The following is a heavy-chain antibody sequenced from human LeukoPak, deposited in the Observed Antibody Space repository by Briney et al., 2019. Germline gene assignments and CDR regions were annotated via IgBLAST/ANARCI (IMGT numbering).Heavy chain of an antibody. Sequence: SGPTLVKPTQTLTLTCTFSGFSLTTTGAGVGWIRQPPGKALEWLALIYWNDDKRYSPSLKSRLTITKDTSKDQVVLKLTNVDPVDTATYYCAHSSAWFGEIPRAFDTWGQGTMVTVSS. CDR2: IYWNDDK. D-gene: IGHD3-10*01. CDR1: GFSLTTTGAG. CDR3: AHSSAWFGEIPRAFDT. V-gene: IGHV2-5*01. J-gene: IGHJ3*02.